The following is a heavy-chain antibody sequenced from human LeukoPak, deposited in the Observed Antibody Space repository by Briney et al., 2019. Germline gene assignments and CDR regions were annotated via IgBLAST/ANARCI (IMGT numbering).Heavy chain of an antibody. D-gene: IGHD2-21*02. CDR2: ISSSSSYI. CDR1: GFTSSSYS. J-gene: IGHJ4*02. CDR3: AKFNGAYCGGDCAANPFDY. V-gene: IGHV3-21*01. Sequence: GGSLRLSCAASGFTSSSYSMNWVRQAPGKGLEWVSSISSSSSYIYYADSVKGRFTISRDNAKNSLYLQMNSLRAEDTAVYYCAKFNGAYCGGDCAANPFDYWGQGTLVTVSS.